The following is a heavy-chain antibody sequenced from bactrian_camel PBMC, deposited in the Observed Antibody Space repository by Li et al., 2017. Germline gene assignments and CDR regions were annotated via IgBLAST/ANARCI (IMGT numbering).Heavy chain of an antibody. J-gene: IGHJ4*01. CDR2: IGSDGST. CDR1: GFAIGD. D-gene: IGHD1*01. Sequence: HVQLVESGGGSVQAGESLRLSCTTSGFAIGDVGWYRQAPGSECDLVSSIGSDGSTVYYADSVKGRFTTSRDTGKNAVYLQMNNLEPEDTAVYYCAAVKLALFGANDDVPLVCGDSGPYHYWGQGTQVTVS. CDR3: AAVKLALFGANDDVPLVCGDSGPYHY. V-gene: IGHV3S56*01.